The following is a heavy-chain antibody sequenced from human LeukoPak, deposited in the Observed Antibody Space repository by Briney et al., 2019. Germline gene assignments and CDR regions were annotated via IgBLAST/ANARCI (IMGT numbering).Heavy chain of an antibody. V-gene: IGHV4-59*08. CDR3: ARLISGGSNAFDI. CDR1: GGSISSYY. CDR2: IYYSGST. Sequence: SETLSLTCTVSGGSISSYYWSWIRQPPGKGLEWIGYIYYSGSTNYNPSLKCRVTISVDTSKNQFSLKLSSVTAADTAVYYCARLISGGSNAFDIWGQGTMVTVSS. J-gene: IGHJ3*02. D-gene: IGHD3-16*01.